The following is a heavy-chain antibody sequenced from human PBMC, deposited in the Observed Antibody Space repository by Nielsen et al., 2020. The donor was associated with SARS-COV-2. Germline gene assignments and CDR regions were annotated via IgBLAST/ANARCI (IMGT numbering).Heavy chain of an antibody. Sequence: SLKISCAASGFTFDDYAMHWVRQAPGKGLEWVSGISWNSGSIGYADSVKGRFTISRDNAKNSLYLQMNSLRAEDTALYHCARLFGYSYGYGDNWFDPWGQGTLVTVSS. CDR3: ARLFGYSYGYGDNWFDP. D-gene: IGHD5-18*01. CDR2: ISWNSGSI. CDR1: GFTFDDYA. J-gene: IGHJ5*02. V-gene: IGHV3-9*01.